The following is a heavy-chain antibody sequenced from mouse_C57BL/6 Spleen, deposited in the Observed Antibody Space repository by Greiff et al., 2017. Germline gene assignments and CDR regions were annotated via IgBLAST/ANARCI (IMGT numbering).Heavy chain of an antibody. D-gene: IGHD2-2*01. CDR3: TRSGDGYGGNYDFDY. CDR2: IDPETGGT. J-gene: IGHJ2*01. Sequence: VQVVESGAELVRPGASVTLSCKASGYTFTDYEMHWVKQTPVHGLEWIGAIDPETGGTAYNQKFKGKAILTADKSSSTAYMELRSLTSEDSAVYYCTRSGDGYGGNYDFDYWGQGTTLTVSS. V-gene: IGHV1-15*01. CDR1: GYTFTDYE.